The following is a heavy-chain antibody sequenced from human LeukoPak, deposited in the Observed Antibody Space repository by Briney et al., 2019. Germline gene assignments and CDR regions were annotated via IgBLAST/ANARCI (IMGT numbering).Heavy chain of an antibody. D-gene: IGHD3-22*01. CDR3: ARDAPDDSSGYYFDY. CDR2: INTRGGSI. J-gene: IGHJ4*02. Sequence: GASVKVSCKASGYTFTGYYIHWVRQAPGQGLDWMGIINTRGGSISYAQKFQGRVTMTRDTSTSTVYMELSSLRSEDTAVYYCARDAPDDSSGYYFDYWGQGTLVTVSS. V-gene: IGHV1-46*01. CDR1: GYTFTGYY.